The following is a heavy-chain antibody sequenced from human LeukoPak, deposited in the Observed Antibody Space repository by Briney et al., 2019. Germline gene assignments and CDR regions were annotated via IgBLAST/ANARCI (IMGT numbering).Heavy chain of an antibody. CDR2: INHSGST. Sequence: SETLSLTCAVYGGSFSGYYWSWIRQPPGKGLEWIGDINHSGSTNYNPSLKSRVTISVDTSKNQFSLKLSSVTAADTAVYYCARVAGYYGSGSYYNYWGQGTLVTVSS. J-gene: IGHJ4*02. CDR1: GGSFSGYY. D-gene: IGHD3-10*01. V-gene: IGHV4-34*01. CDR3: ARVAGYYGSGSYYNY.